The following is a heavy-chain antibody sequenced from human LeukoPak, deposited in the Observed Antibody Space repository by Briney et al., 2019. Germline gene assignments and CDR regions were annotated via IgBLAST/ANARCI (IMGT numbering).Heavy chain of an antibody. D-gene: IGHD3-10*01. CDR3: ARGGKYYYGSGSYFSY. CDR1: GNTFTNNG. V-gene: IGHV1-18*01. CDR2: INAYNGYT. J-gene: IGHJ4*02. Sequence: ASVKVSCKAYGNTFTNNGISWVRQAPGQGLEGMGWINAYNGYTNYAQKLQGRVTMTTDTSTSTVYMELRSLRSEDTAVYYCARGGKYYYGSGSYFSYWGQGTLVTVSS.